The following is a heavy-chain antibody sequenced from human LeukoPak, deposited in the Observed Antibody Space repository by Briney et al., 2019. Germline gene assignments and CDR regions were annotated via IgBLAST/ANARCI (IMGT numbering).Heavy chain of an antibody. D-gene: IGHD3-22*01. Sequence: SETLSLTCTVSGGSISSYYWSWIRQPPGKGPEWIGYIYYSGSTNYNPSLKSRVTISVDTSKNQFSLKLSSVTAADTAVYYCARGSSGAPYFQHWGQGTLVTVSS. CDR2: IYYSGST. CDR1: GGSISSYY. J-gene: IGHJ1*01. V-gene: IGHV4-59*01. CDR3: ARGSSGAPYFQH.